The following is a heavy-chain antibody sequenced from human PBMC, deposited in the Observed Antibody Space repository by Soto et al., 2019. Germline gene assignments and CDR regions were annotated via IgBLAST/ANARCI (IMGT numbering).Heavy chain of an antibody. CDR1: GFSLSTSGVG. V-gene: IGHV2-5*01. D-gene: IGHD3-10*01. CDR3: AHSRGTITMVRGVINRMLDP. J-gene: IGHJ5*02. CDR2: IYWNDDK. Sequence: QITLKESGPTLVKPTQTLTLTCTFSGFSLSTSGVGVGWIRQPPGKALEWLALIYWNDDKSYSPSLKSRLTITNDPSKNPVVLTMTNMDPVDTATYYCAHSRGTITMVRGVINRMLDPWVQGTLVTVSS.